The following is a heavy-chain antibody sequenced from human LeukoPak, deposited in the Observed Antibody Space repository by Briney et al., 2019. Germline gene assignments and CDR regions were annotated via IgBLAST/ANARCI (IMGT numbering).Heavy chain of an antibody. D-gene: IGHD3-10*01. V-gene: IGHV4-59*12. CDR1: GGSISSYY. J-gene: IGHJ4*02. CDR3: ARSIQLPWFGELSLEY. CDR2: ISYSGTT. Sequence: SETLSLTCTVSGGSISSYYWNWIRQSPRKGLEWIEYISYSGTTYYNPFLKSRVTMSVDTSKNQFSLRLSSVTAADTAVYYCARSIQLPWFGELSLEYWGQGKRVTVSS.